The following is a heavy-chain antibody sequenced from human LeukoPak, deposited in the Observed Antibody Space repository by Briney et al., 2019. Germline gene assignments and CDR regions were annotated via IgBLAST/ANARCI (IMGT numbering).Heavy chain of an antibody. V-gene: IGHV3-23*01. D-gene: IGHD2-2*01. CDR3: AKDRMKWRVAAASIEY. CDR1: GFTFSSYS. CDR2: LSGRGGNT. Sequence: AGGSLRLSCAASGFTFSSYSMNWVRQAPGKGLEWVSALSGRGGNTYYAGSVTGLFSISRDNTKSTLYLQMNSLRGDDTAVYYCAKDRMKWRVAAASIEYWGRGTLVTVST. J-gene: IGHJ4*02.